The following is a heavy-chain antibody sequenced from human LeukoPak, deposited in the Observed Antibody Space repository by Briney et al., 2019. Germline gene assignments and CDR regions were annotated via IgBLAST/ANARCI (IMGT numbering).Heavy chain of an antibody. Sequence: SQTLSLTCDISGDSVSSNSAIWNWIRQSPSRGLEWLGRTYYQSKWYNDYAVSVKSRITINPDTSKSQFSLQLNSVTPEDTAVYYCARGSMIRGLDYWGQGTLVTVSA. J-gene: IGHJ4*02. CDR3: ARGSMIRGLDY. V-gene: IGHV6-1*01. CDR1: GDSVSSNSAI. CDR2: TYYQSKWYN. D-gene: IGHD3-10*01.